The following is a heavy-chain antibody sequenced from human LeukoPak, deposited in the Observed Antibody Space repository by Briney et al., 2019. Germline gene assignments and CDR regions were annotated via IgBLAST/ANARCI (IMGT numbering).Heavy chain of an antibody. V-gene: IGHV4-34*01. Sequence: ASETLSLTCAVHGGSFSGYYWSWIRQPPGKGLEWIGEINHSGSTNYNPSLKSRVTISVDTSKNQFSLKLSSVTAADTAVYYCAKIVVVPAATVSGGWFDPWGQGTLVTVSS. CDR3: AKIVVVPAATVSGGWFDP. CDR1: GGSFSGYY. CDR2: INHSGST. J-gene: IGHJ5*02. D-gene: IGHD2-2*01.